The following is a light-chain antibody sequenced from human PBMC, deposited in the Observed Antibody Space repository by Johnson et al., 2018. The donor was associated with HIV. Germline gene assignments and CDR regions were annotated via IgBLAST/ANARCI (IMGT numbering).Light chain of an antibody. CDR3: AAWDSSLSAYV. J-gene: IGLJ1*01. Sequence: QSVLTQPPSVSAAPGQKVTISCSGSSSNIGNNYVSWYQQLPGTAPKLLIYENNKRPSGIPDRFSGSKSGTSATLDITGLQTGDEADYYCAAWDSSLSAYVFGTGTKVTVL. CDR1: SSNIGNNY. CDR2: ENN. V-gene: IGLV1-51*02.